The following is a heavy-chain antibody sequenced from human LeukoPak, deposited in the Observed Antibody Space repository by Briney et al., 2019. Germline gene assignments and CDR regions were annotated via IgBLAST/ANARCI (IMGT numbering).Heavy chain of an antibody. CDR2: IIPILGIA. J-gene: IGHJ2*01. Sequence: SVKVSFKASGGTFISYTISWVRQAPGQGLEWMGRIIPILGIANYTQKFQGRVTITADKSTSTAYMELSSLRSEDTAVYSCARDVDCTNGVCYTYWYFDLWGRGTLVTVSS. CDR3: ARDVDCTNGVCYTYWYFDL. V-gene: IGHV1-69*10. D-gene: IGHD2-8*01. CDR1: GGTFISYT.